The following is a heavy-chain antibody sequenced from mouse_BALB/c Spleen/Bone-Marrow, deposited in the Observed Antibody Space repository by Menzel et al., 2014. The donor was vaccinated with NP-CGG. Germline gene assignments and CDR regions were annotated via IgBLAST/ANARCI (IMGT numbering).Heavy chain of an antibody. D-gene: IGHD1-1*01. Sequence: EVKLMESGGGLVKPGGSLKLSCAASGFTFSSYGMSWVRQTPDKRLEWVATISSGGSYTYYPDSVKGRFTISRDNAKNTLYLQMSSLKSEDTAMYYCARDFITTDAMDYWGQGTSVTVSS. CDR2: ISSGGSYT. V-gene: IGHV5-6*03. CDR3: ARDFITTDAMDY. J-gene: IGHJ4*01. CDR1: GFTFSSYG.